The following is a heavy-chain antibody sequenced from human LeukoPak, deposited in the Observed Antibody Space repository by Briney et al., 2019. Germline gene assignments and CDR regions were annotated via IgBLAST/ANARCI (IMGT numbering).Heavy chain of an antibody. D-gene: IGHD3-22*01. Sequence: GESLKISCKGSGYSFTSYGISWVRQAPGQGLEWMGWISAYNGNTNYAQKLQGRVTMATDTSTSTAYMELRSLRSDDTAVYYCARVLKLYYYDSSGYSDYWGQGTLVTVSS. CDR2: ISAYNGNT. V-gene: IGHV1-18*01. J-gene: IGHJ4*02. CDR3: ARVLKLYYYDSSGYSDY. CDR1: GYSFTSYG.